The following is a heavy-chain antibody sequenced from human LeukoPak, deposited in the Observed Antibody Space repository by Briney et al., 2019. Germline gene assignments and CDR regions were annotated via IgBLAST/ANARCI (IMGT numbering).Heavy chain of an antibody. Sequence: PGGSLRLSCAASEFIFSNYYMMWIRQAPGKGLEWISYIRGSGGTVYYADSVKGRFTISRDNAKKYLYLQMNSVRAEDTAVYHCATGGPHFYGSGTYYNLKSGDYWGQGILVTVSA. CDR3: ATGGPHFYGSGTYYNLKSGDY. V-gene: IGHV3-11*01. J-gene: IGHJ4*02. CDR1: EFIFSNYY. D-gene: IGHD3-10*01. CDR2: IRGSGGTV.